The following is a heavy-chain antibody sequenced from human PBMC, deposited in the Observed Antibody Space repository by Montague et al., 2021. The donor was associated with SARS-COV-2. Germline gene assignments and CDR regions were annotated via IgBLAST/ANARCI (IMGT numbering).Heavy chain of an antibody. Sequence: ETLSLTCAVYGGSFSDYYWSWIRQPPGKGLEWIGEINHRGTSNYNPSLKRRVSISVDTSKNQFSLYLSSVTAADTAVYYCARGRQHFNMIVVVMTGGEYYFDYWGQGTLVTVSS. CDR2: INHRGTS. V-gene: IGHV4-34*01. CDR3: ARGRQHFNMIVVVMTGGEYYFDY. CDR1: GGSFSDYY. J-gene: IGHJ4*02. D-gene: IGHD3-22*01.